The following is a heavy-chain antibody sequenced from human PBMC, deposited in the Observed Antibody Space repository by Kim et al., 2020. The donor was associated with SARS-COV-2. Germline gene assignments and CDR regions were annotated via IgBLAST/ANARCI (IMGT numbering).Heavy chain of an antibody. D-gene: IGHD6-13*01. CDR3: ARDPNAAAGTWLLDY. V-gene: IGHV3-30*04. J-gene: IGHJ4*02. Sequence: GGSLRLSCAASGFTFSSYAMHWVRQAPGKGLEWVAVISYDGSNKYYADSVKGRFTISRDNSKNTLYLQMNSLRAEDTAVYYCARDPNAAAGTWLLDYWGQGTLVTVSS. CDR2: ISYDGSNK. CDR1: GFTFSSYA.